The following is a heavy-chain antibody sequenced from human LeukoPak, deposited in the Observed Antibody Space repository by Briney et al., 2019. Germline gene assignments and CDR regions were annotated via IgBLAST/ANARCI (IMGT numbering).Heavy chain of an antibody. CDR3: ARDPRKSSGYQTFDS. CDR1: GFSFSEYA. J-gene: IGHJ4*02. V-gene: IGHV3-30*04. CDR2: LSYDGSET. Sequence: PGGSLRLSCAASGFSFSEYAMHWVRQAPGKGLEWVAVLSYDGSETYYKDSVKGRFTISRDNSRNTLYLQMHSLRTEDTAIYYCARDPRKSSGYQTFDSWGQGILVAVSS. D-gene: IGHD3-22*01.